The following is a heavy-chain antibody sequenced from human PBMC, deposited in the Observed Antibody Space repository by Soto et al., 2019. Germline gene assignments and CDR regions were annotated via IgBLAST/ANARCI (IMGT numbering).Heavy chain of an antibody. CDR1: GFTFSSYW. Sequence: GGSLRLSCAASGFTFSSYWMSWVRQAPGKGLEWVANIKQDGSEKYYVDSVKGRFTISRDNAKNSLYLQMSSLRAEDTAVYYCARDRAYYDILTGYYIFDYWGQGTLVTVSS. D-gene: IGHD3-9*01. CDR2: IKQDGSEK. J-gene: IGHJ4*02. V-gene: IGHV3-7*01. CDR3: ARDRAYYDILTGYYIFDY.